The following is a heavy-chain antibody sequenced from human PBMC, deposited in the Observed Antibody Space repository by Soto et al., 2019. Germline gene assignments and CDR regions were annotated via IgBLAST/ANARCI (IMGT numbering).Heavy chain of an antibody. Sequence: PSETLSLTCAVYGGSFSGYYWSWIRQPPGKGLEWIGEINHSGSTNYNPSLKSRVTISVDTSKNQFSLKLSSVTAADTAVYYCARGRGPTMSPMDYWGQGTLVTVSS. CDR3: ARGRGPTMSPMDY. CDR1: GGSFSGYY. CDR2: INHSGST. J-gene: IGHJ4*02. D-gene: IGHD3-10*02. V-gene: IGHV4-34*01.